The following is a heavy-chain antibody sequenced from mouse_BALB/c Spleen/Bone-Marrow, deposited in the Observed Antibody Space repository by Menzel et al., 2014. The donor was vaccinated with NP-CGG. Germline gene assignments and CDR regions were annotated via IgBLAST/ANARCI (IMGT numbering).Heavy chain of an antibody. CDR2: IYPADGNT. CDR1: GYTFTSND. CDR3: ARGGGYGKSPCFAY. D-gene: IGHD2-10*02. V-gene: IGHV1S56*01. J-gene: IGHJ3*01. Sequence: QVQLQQSGPELVKPGALVKISCKASGYTFTSNDMHWVKQRPGQGLEWIGWIYPADGNTKYNENFKGKATLTADKSSSTAYMQLSSLTSENSAVYFLARGGGYGKSPCFAYGGKGTLVPVSA.